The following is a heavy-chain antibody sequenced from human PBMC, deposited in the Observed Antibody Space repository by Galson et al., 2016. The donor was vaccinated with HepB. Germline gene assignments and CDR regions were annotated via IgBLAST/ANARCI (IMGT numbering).Heavy chain of an antibody. CDR3: VNWNDVRDFDAFDI. V-gene: IGHV4-39*01. CDR1: GVSFDTSGYY. J-gene: IGHJ3*02. CDR2: IYYSGRT. Sequence: SETLSLTCSVSGVSFDTSGYYWGWIRQSPAKGLEWVGSIYYSGRTYYDTSLKSLVTISVDSSKNQFSLRSDDTAVYYLARFASVNWNDVRDFDAFDIWGQGTMVTVSS. D-gene: IGHD1-1*01.